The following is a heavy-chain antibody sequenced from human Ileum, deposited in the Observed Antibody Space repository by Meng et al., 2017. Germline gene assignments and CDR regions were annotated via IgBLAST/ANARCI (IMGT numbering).Heavy chain of an antibody. CDR1: GFTFSSYG. CDR3: ASGVCGSNCYYLES. V-gene: IGHV3-30*03. J-gene: IGHJ4*02. CDR2: MSFDGSKI. Sequence: QVQLVESGGGVVQPGGSLRLSCAASGFTFSSYGMHWVRQAPGKGLEWVALMSFDGSKIFYGDSVKGRFTISRDNSKNTLYLQMNSLRAEDTAVYYCASGVCGSNCYYLESWGQGTLVTVSS. D-gene: IGHD3-22*01.